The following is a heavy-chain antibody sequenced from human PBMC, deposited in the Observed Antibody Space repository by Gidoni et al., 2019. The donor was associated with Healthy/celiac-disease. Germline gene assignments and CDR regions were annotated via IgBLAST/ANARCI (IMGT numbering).Heavy chain of an antibody. D-gene: IGHD1-26*01. Sequence: QVQLVQSGAEVKKPGASVKVSCKVSGYTLTELSMHWVRQAPGKGLEWMGGFDPEDGETIYAQKFQGRVTMTEDTSTDTAYMELSSLRSEDTAVYYCATLLFQLTGIVGATGPYILNWYFDLWGRGTLVTVSS. CDR3: ATLLFQLTGIVGATGPYILNWYFDL. J-gene: IGHJ2*01. V-gene: IGHV1-24*01. CDR1: GYTLTELS. CDR2: FDPEDGET.